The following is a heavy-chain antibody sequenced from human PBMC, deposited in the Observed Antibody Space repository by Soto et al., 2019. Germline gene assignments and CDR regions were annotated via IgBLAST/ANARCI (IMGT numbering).Heavy chain of an antibody. CDR1: GFSLSASGMC. D-gene: IGHD3-9*01. J-gene: IGHJ6*02. CDR2: IDWDDDT. CDR3: ARIRVRTTILGVSAYYYGMDV. V-gene: IGHV2-70*01. Sequence: SGPTLVNPTQTLTLTCTFSGFSLSASGMCXSWIRQPPGKALEWLALIDWDDDTYYSTSLKTRLTISKDTSKNQVVLTMTNMDPVDTATSYCARIRVRTTILGVSAYYYGMDVWGQGTTVTVSS.